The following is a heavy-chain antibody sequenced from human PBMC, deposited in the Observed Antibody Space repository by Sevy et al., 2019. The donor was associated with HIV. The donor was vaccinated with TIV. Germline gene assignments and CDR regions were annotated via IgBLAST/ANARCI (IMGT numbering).Heavy chain of an antibody. Sequence: GGSLRLSCAVSGFTVNTYAMSWVRQAPGQGLEWVAVINSSGGSTDYADSVRGRFSISRDNPNVFLEMNSLRVEDTAVYYCVKERVGYISSWYYFDYWGQGTLVTVSS. CDR2: INSSGGST. J-gene: IGHJ4*02. CDR3: VKERVGYISSWYYFDY. D-gene: IGHD6-13*01. CDR1: GFTVNTYA. V-gene: IGHV3-23*01.